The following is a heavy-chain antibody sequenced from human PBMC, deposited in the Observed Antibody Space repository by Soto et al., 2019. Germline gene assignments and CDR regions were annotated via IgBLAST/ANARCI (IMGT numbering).Heavy chain of an antibody. CDR1: GFTFSSSP. V-gene: IGHV3-9*01. CDR3: AKRTQYCSGGSCYGIHDAFDI. Sequence: GGSLRLSCAASGFTFSSSPINWVRQVPGKGLEWISGISWNSGSIGYADSVKGRFTISRDNAKNSLYLQMNSLRAEDTALYYCAKRTQYCSGGSCYGIHDAFDIWGQGTMVT. D-gene: IGHD2-15*01. J-gene: IGHJ3*02. CDR2: ISWNSGSI.